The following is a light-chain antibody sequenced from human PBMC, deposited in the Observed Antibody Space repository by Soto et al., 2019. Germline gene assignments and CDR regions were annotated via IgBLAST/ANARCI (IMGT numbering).Light chain of an antibody. Sequence: DIVMTQSPDSLAVSLGERATVNCKSSQSVLYSSNNKNYFAWYQQKPGQPPKLLIYWASIRESGVPDRFSGSGSGTDFTLTISSLQAEDVAVYYCQQYYSTPYTFGQGTKLEIK. CDR2: WAS. CDR3: QQYYSTPYT. CDR1: QSVLYSSNNKNY. V-gene: IGKV4-1*01. J-gene: IGKJ2*01.